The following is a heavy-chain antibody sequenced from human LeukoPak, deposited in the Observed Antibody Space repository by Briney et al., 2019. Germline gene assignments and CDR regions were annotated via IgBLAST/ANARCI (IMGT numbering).Heavy chain of an antibody. V-gene: IGHV4-31*03. CDR2: IYYSGST. Sequence: PSETLSLTCTVSGGSISSGGYYWSCLPQHPGQDLEWIGYIYYSGSTYYNPSIKRRVSISVDTSKYQYSLKLSSVTAADTAVYYCARDHLFCSGGSCYWTGFDYWGQGTLVTVSS. CDR3: ARDHLFCSGGSCYWTGFDY. CDR1: GGSISSGGYY. D-gene: IGHD2-15*01. J-gene: IGHJ4*02.